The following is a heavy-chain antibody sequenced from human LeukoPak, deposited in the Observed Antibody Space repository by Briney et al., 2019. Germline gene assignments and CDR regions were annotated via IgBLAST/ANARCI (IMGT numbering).Heavy chain of an antibody. Sequence: RASVKVSCKASGYTFTGYYIHWVRQAPGQGLEWMGWINPNSGGTNYPQKFRGRVTMTRATSISTANMELSRLRSDDTAVYYCARVSLTMIQGAEPLGYWGQGTLVTVSS. CDR2: INPNSGGT. V-gene: IGHV1-2*02. CDR1: GYTFTGYY. D-gene: IGHD3-10*01. J-gene: IGHJ4*02. CDR3: ARVSLTMIQGAEPLGY.